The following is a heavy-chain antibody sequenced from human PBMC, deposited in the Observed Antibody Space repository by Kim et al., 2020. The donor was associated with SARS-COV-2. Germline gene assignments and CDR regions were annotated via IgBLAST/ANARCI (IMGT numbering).Heavy chain of an antibody. J-gene: IGHJ4*02. V-gene: IGHV4-39*07. CDR1: GDSISSSSLY. CDR3: ARVCDNSAWYDGEYFDN. Sequence: SETLSLTCTVSGDSISSSSLYWAWIRQPPGKGLEWIGTIHYSGGTYYNPSVESRVAISVDTSKNQFSLKLRSVTAADTAVYYCARVCDNSAWYDGEYFDNWGQGTLVTVSS. CDR2: IHYSGGT. D-gene: IGHD6-19*01.